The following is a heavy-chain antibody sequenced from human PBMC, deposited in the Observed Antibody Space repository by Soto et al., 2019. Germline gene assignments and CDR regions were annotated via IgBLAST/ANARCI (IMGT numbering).Heavy chain of an antibody. Sequence: GGSLRLSCTASGFTFGDYAMSWFRQAPGKGLEWVGFIRSKAYGGTTEYAASVKGRFTISRDDSKSIAYLQMNSLKTEDTAVYYCTRDRSLSRARYYYYYMDVWGKGTTVTVSS. V-gene: IGHV3-49*03. CDR1: GFTFGDYA. CDR3: TRDRSLSRARYYYYYMDV. CDR2: IRSKAYGGTT. J-gene: IGHJ6*03.